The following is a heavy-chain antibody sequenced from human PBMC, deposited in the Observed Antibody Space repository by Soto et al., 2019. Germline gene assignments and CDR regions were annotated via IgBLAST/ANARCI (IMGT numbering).Heavy chain of an antibody. CDR1: GGSISSSSYY. D-gene: IGHD3-9*01. J-gene: IGHJ4*02. Sequence: QLQLQESGPGLVKPSETLSLTCTVSGGSISSSSYYWGWIRQPPGKGLEGIGSIYYSGSSYYNPSLKSRVIIAVTTSTYQFSLKLTAVTAADTAVYYWARLAAHDWSQYFDYWDQGTLVTVSS. CDR2: IYYSGSS. CDR3: ARLAAHDWSQYFDY. V-gene: IGHV4-39*01.